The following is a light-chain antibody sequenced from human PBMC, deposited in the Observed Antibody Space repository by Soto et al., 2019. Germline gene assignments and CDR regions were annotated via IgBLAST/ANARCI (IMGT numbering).Light chain of an antibody. CDR3: CSYTSTSTLYV. V-gene: IGLV2-14*01. Sequence: QSVLTQPASVSGSPGQSITISCTGTSSDVGGYNYVSWYQQHPGKAPKLMIYEVSNRPSGVSNSFSGSKSGNTASLTISGLQAEDQDDYYCCSYTSTSTLYVFGPGTKVTVL. CDR2: EVS. CDR1: SSDVGGYNY. J-gene: IGLJ1*01.